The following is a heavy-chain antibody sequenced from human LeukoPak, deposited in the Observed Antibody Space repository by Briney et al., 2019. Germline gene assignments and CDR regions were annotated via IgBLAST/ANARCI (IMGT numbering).Heavy chain of an antibody. Sequence: PGGSLRLSCAASVFSFNTYSMNWVRQTPGRGLEWVSSISDSSRYTYYADSVTGRFTIARDNSKNTVYLQLNSLRAEETAIYYCANSYSSASAFYFDYWGQGTLVTVSS. CDR2: ISDSSRYT. CDR1: VFSFNTYS. D-gene: IGHD6-6*01. CDR3: ANSYSSASAFYFDY. J-gene: IGHJ4*02. V-gene: IGHV3-23*01.